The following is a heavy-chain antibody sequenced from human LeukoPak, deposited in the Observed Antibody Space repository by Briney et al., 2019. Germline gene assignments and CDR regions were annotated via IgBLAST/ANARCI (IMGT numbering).Heavy chain of an antibody. CDR2: ISGSGGST. D-gene: IGHD2-2*01. CDR1: GFTFSSYA. J-gene: IGHJ4*02. Sequence: PGGSLRLSCAASGFTFSSYAMSWVRQAPGKGLEWVPAISGSGGSTYYADSVKGRFTISRDNSKNTLYLQMNSLRAEDTAVYYCAKAFYCSSTSCPFDYWSQGTLVTVSS. CDR3: AKAFYCSSTSCPFDY. V-gene: IGHV3-23*01.